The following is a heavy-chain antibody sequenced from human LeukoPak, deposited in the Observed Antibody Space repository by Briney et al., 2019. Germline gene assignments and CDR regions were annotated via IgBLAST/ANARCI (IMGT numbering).Heavy chain of an antibody. CDR3: AREIRYFDWSTQNWFDP. Sequence: SETLSLTCAVSGGSISSSSYYWGSIRQPPGKGLEWIGSIYHSGSTYYNPSLKSRVTISVDTSKNQFSLKLSSVTAADTAVYYCAREIRYFDWSTQNWFDPWGQGTLVTVSS. V-gene: IGHV4-39*07. J-gene: IGHJ5*02. CDR2: IYHSGST. CDR1: GGSISSSSYY. D-gene: IGHD3-9*01.